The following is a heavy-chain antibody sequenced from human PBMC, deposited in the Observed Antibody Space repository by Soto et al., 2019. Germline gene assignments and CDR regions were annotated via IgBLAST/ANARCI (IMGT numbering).Heavy chain of an antibody. V-gene: IGHV1-24*01. CDR2: FDPEDCET. Sequence: QVQLVQSGAEVKKPGASVKVSCKVSGYTLTELSMHWVRQAPGKGLVWLGGFDPEDCETIYAQKFQGRVTMTEDTATGTAYTELSSLRSEDTAGYYCATPASIAARPDWGRKNYGMDVWGQGTTVTVSS. J-gene: IGHJ6*02. D-gene: IGHD6-6*01. CDR1: GYTLTELS. CDR3: ATPASIAARPDWGRKNYGMDV.